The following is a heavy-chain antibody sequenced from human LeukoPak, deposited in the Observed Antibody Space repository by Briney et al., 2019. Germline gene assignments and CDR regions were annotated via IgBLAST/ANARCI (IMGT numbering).Heavy chain of an antibody. V-gene: IGHV3-11*06. CDR2: ISRSSTDT. Sequence: GGSLRLSCAASGFTFTDFYMSWIRQAPGKGLEWLSDISRSSTDTNYADSVKGRFTISRDNAKNSLFLQLNSLRAEDTAVYYCARKTYYYDSGSYSKSYYFDYWDQGTLVTVSS. CDR3: ARKTYYYDSGSYSKSYYFDY. D-gene: IGHD3-10*01. CDR1: GFTFTDFY. J-gene: IGHJ4*02.